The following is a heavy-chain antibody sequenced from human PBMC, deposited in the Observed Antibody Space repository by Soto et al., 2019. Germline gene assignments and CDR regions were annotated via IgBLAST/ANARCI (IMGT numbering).Heavy chain of an antibody. D-gene: IGHD6-13*01. V-gene: IGHV1-2*04. J-gene: IGHJ4*02. CDR2: INPNSGGT. CDR1: GYTFTGYY. CDR3: ARAIAAETPTFDY. Sequence: ASVKVSCKASGYTFTGYYMHWVRQAPGQGLEWMGWINPNSGGTNYAQKFQGWVTMTRDTSISTAYMELSRLRSDDTAVYYCARAIAAETPTFDYWGQGTLVTVSS.